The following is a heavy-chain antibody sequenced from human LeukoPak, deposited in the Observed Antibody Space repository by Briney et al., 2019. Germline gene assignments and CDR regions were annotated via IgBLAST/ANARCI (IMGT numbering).Heavy chain of an antibody. CDR3: ARAREMTTTLSDH. Sequence: SETLSLTCAVSVDSVSSFYWRWVRQPLGKGLEWMGYVYYSGSTNYNPSLKSRVTLSLDTSNNQYSLKLTSVTTSDTAVYFCARAREMTTTLSDHWGQGTLVTVSS. J-gene: IGHJ4*02. CDR1: VDSVSSFY. V-gene: IGHV4-59*02. D-gene: IGHD4-11*01. CDR2: VYYSGST.